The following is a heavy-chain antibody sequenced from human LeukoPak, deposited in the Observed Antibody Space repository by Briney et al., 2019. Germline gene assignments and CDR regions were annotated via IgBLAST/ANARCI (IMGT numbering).Heavy chain of an antibody. Sequence: ASVKVSCKASGYTFTSYDINWVRQATGQGLEWMGWMNPNSGNTGYAQKFQGRVTITRNTSISTAYMELSSLRSEDTAVYYCARGRDYGGYFDYWGQGTLVTVSS. CDR2: MNPNSGNT. D-gene: IGHD4/OR15-4a*01. CDR3: ARGRDYGGYFDY. V-gene: IGHV1-8*03. CDR1: GYTFTSYD. J-gene: IGHJ4*02.